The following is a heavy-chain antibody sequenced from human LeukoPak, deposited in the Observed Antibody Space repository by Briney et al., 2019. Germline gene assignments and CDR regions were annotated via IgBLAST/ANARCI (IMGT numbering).Heavy chain of an antibody. D-gene: IGHD5-24*01. Sequence: PSETLSRTCSVSGDFISRNYWSWIRQPPGKGLEWLGFIYMGGSINYYPSLKSRVTISVDTSKNQFSLRLTSVTPADTAVYYCAREIWLQDGQTIDYWGPGTLVTVSS. CDR2: IYMGGSI. CDR1: GDFISRNY. J-gene: IGHJ4*02. CDR3: AREIWLQDGQTIDY. V-gene: IGHV4-59*01.